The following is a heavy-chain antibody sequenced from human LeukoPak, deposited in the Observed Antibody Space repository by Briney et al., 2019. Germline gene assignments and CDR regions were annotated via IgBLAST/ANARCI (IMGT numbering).Heavy chain of an antibody. V-gene: IGHV4-4*07. CDR3: AKRYSSSSPLDY. D-gene: IGHD6-6*01. J-gene: IGHJ4*02. CDR1: GGSISNYC. Sequence: SETLSLTCTVSGGSISNYCWSWIRQPAGKGLEWIGRIYTSGNTNYNPSLKSRVTMSVDTSKNQFSLKLSSVTAADTAVYYCAKRYSSSSPLDYWGQGTLVTVSS. CDR2: IYTSGNT.